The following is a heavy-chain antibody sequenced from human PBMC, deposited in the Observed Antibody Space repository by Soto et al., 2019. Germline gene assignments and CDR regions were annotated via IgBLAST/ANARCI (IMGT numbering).Heavy chain of an antibody. Sequence: GASVVSCKASGYTFTSYYMHWVRQAPGQGLEWMGIINPSGGSTSYAQKFQGRVTMTRDTSTSTVYMELSSLRSEDTAVYYCARDPAYYYGSGSYRPPGFDYWGQGTLVTVSS. CDR3: ARDPAYYYGSGSYRPPGFDY. CDR2: INPSGGST. J-gene: IGHJ4*02. D-gene: IGHD3-10*01. CDR1: GYTFTSYY. V-gene: IGHV1-46*01.